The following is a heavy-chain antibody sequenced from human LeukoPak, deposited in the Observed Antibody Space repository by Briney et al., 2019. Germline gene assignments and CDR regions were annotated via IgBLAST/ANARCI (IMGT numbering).Heavy chain of an antibody. CDR1: LFTFNLAW. J-gene: IGHJ4*02. Sequence: GSLRLSCATSLFTFNLAWMSWVRQAPGQGLEWVGRTKRNTQGGTTAYAAPVQGRFTISTNDSENTLYLQMNSVKTEDTAVYYCTTHPGYESYWGQGTLVTVSS. CDR2: TKRNTQGGTT. CDR3: TTHPGYESY. D-gene: IGHD2-15*01. V-gene: IGHV3-15*01.